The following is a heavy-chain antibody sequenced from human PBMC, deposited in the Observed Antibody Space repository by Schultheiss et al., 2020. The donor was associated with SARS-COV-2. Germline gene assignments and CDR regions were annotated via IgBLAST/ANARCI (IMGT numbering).Heavy chain of an antibody. J-gene: IGHJ4*02. D-gene: IGHD5-24*01. V-gene: IGHV4-59*12. CDR1: GDSPRSYY. Sequence: SQTLSLTCTVSGDSPRSYYWTWVRQPPGKGLEWIGYIYYSGTTYYNSSLKSRLTISVDTSKNQFSLKLSSVTAADTAVYYCARGRAPRDGYRNWGQGTLVTVSS. CDR3: ARGRAPRDGYRN. CDR2: IYYSGTT.